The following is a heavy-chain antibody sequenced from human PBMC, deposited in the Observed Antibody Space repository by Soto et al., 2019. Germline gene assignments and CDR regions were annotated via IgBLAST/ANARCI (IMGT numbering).Heavy chain of an antibody. CDR3: ARVSSSGHRVGAFDI. Sequence: QVQLVQSGAEVKKPGASVKVSCKASGYTFTSYGISWVRQAPGQGLEWMGWISAYNGNTNYAQKLQGRVTMTTDTSTSTAHMELRSLRSDDTAVYYCARVSSSGHRVGAFDIWGQGTMVTVSS. J-gene: IGHJ3*02. D-gene: IGHD6-13*01. CDR2: ISAYNGNT. V-gene: IGHV1-18*01. CDR1: GYTFTSYG.